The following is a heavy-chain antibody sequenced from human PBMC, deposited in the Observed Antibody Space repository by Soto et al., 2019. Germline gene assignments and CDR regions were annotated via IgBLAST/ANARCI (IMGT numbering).Heavy chain of an antibody. V-gene: IGHV3-33*01. J-gene: IGHJ6*03. CDR3: ARAILGAATQLSYYYYYMDV. CDR1: GFTFSSYG. Sequence: GGSLRLSCAASGFTFSSYGMHWVRQAPGKGLEWVAVIWYDGSNKYYADSVKGRFTISRDNSKNTLYLQMNSLRAEDTAVYYCARAILGAATQLSYYYYYMDVWGKGTTVTVSS. D-gene: IGHD2-15*01. CDR2: IWYDGSNK.